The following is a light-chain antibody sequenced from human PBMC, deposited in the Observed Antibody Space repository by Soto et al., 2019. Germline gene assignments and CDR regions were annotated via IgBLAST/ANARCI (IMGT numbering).Light chain of an antibody. Sequence: QSVLTQPPSASGSPGQSVTISCTGTNSDVGGYNYVSWYQQHPGKAPKLIIYDVNKRPPGVPDRFSGSKSSNTASLTVSGLQAEDEADFYCSSYAGSNNYVFGTGTKLTGL. CDR3: SSYAGSNNYV. J-gene: IGLJ1*01. CDR2: DVN. V-gene: IGLV2-8*01. CDR1: NSDVGGYNY.